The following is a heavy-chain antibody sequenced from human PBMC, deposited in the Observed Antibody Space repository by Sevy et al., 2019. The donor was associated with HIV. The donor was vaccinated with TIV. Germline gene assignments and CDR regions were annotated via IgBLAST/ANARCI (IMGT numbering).Heavy chain of an antibody. V-gene: IGHV3-9*01. CDR1: GFPFNDHA. D-gene: IGHD2-21*01. J-gene: IGHJ6*02. CDR3: AKDINRGCDGINCYPYYYCFYGLDV. Sequence: GGSLRLSCAASGFPFNDHAMHWVRQVPGKGLEWVSGVSWNSRNIGYADSVEGRVTISRDNANHFLYREMNSLRPEDTAFYYCAKDINRGCDGINCYPYYYCFYGLDVWGQGTTVTVSS. CDR2: VSWNSRNI.